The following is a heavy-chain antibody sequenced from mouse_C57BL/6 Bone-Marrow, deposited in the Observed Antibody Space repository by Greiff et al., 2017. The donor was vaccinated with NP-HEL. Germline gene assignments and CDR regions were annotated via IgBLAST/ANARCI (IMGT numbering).Heavy chain of an antibody. V-gene: IGHV7-3*01. CDR2: IRNKANGYTT. CDR3: ARPFYYGSSHWYFDV. Sequence: EVMLVESGGGLVQPGGSLSLSCAASGFTFTDYYMSWVRQPPGKALEWLGFIRNKANGYTTEYSASVKGRFTISRDNSQSILYLQMNALRAEDSATYYWARPFYYGSSHWYFDVWGTGTTVTVSS. J-gene: IGHJ1*03. D-gene: IGHD1-1*01. CDR1: GFTFTDYY.